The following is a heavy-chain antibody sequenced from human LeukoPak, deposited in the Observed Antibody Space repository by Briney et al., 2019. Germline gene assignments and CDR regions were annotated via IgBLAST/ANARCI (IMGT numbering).Heavy chain of an antibody. J-gene: IGHJ3*02. CDR2: ISYDGSNK. CDR3: AAQDYCSSTSCPRGFHI. D-gene: IGHD2-2*01. Sequence: GGSLRLSCAASGFTFSSYGMHWVRQAPGKGLEWVAVISYDGSNKYYADSVKGRFTISRDNSKNTLYLQMNSLRAEDTAVYYCAAQDYCSSTSCPRGFHIWGQGTMVTVSS. CDR1: GFTFSSYG. V-gene: IGHV3-30*03.